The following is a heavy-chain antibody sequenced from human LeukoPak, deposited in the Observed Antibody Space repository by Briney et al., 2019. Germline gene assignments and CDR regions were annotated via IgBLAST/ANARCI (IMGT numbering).Heavy chain of an antibody. CDR3: AREMGLVEMSTLIPGGAFDI. CDR1: GFTFSTYE. J-gene: IGHJ3*02. D-gene: IGHD5-24*01. V-gene: IGHV3-48*03. Sequence: GGSLRLSCAASGFTFSTYEMHWVRQAPGKGLEWLSYISSSGSTIHYADSAKGRFTISRDNAKNSLFPQMNSLRAEDTAVYYCAREMGLVEMSTLIPGGAFDIWGQGTAATVSS. CDR2: ISSSGSTI.